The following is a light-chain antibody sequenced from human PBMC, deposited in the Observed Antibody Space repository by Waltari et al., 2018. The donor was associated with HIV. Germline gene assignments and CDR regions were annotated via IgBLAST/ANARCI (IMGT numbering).Light chain of an antibody. CDR2: KAS. Sequence: DIQMTQSPSTLSASVGARVPITCRASQSISSWLAWDQQTPGKAPNPLIYKASSLESGVPSRFSGRGSGTEFTLTISSLQPDDFATYYCQQYNSSPVTVGQGTKLEIK. CDR3: QQYNSSPVT. V-gene: IGKV1-5*03. CDR1: QSISSW. J-gene: IGKJ2*01.